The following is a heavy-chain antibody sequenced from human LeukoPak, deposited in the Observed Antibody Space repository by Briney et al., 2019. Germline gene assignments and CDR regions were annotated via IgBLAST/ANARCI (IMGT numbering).Heavy chain of an antibody. J-gene: IGHJ5*02. CDR3: ARNGAAGTPNRFFNWFDP. D-gene: IGHD6-13*01. V-gene: IGHV5-51*01. CDR2: IYPGNSDT. CDR1: GYSFSTYW. Sequence: PGESLKISWKGSGYSFSTYWIGWVRQMPGKGLEWMGLIYPGNSDTRYSPSFQGQVTFSADKSIDTAYLQWNSLQASDTAIYYCARNGAAGTPNRFFNWFDPWGQGTLVTVSS.